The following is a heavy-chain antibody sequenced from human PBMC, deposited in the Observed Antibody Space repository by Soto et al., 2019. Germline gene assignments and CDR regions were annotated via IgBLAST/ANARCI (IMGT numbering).Heavy chain of an antibody. CDR1: GYTFNGYA. J-gene: IGHJ4*02. V-gene: IGHV1-3*05. Sequence: QVQLVQSGAEEKKPGASVKVSCKASGYTFNGYAMHWVRQAPGHSLEWMGWIDDNTIYSQKFQGSVTITSDTSASTAYMELSSLRSEDTAVYYCARGYQGAFDYWGQGTLVTVSS. CDR3: ARGYQGAFDY. D-gene: IGHD3-16*02. CDR2: IDDNT.